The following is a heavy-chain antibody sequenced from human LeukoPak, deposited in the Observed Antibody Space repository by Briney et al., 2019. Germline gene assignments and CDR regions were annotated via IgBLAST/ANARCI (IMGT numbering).Heavy chain of an antibody. J-gene: IGHJ4*02. CDR1: GYTFTSHY. CDR3: VRDSVVAASAPRVFCYY. CDR2: IYLSGRRT. Sequence: AAVKVSCKPSGYTFTSHYMHWVRQAPGQGLEWMGIIYLSGRRTSYAQKFQGRVTMTRDTYTNTDYMELSSLRSDDTAVHYCVRDSVVAASAPRVFCYYWGQGTLVSVST. D-gene: IGHD2-15*01. V-gene: IGHV1-46*01.